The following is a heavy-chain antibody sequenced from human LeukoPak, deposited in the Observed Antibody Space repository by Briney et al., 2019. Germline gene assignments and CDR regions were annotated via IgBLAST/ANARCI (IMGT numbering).Heavy chain of an antibody. Sequence: GGPLRLSCAASGFTFSSYEMNWVRQAPGKGLEWVSYISSSGSTIYYADSVKGRFTISRDNAKNSLYLQMNSLRAEDTAVYYCARFSKRKANDYWGQGTLVTVSS. CDR3: ARFSKRKANDY. J-gene: IGHJ4*02. CDR1: GFTFSSYE. CDR2: ISSSGSTI. V-gene: IGHV3-48*03.